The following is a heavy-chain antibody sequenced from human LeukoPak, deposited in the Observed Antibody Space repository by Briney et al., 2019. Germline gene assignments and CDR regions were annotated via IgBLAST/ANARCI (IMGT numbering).Heavy chain of an antibody. V-gene: IGHV1-2*02. J-gene: IGHJ4*02. CDR2: INPNSGGT. CDR3: ARTSSGWTYFDY. Sequence: ASVKVSCKASGYTFTGYYMHWVRQAPGQGLEWMGWINPNSGGTSYAQKFQGRATMTRDTSISTAYMELSRLRSDDTAVYYCARTSSGWTYFDYWGQGTLVTVPS. CDR1: GYTFTGYY. D-gene: IGHD6-19*01.